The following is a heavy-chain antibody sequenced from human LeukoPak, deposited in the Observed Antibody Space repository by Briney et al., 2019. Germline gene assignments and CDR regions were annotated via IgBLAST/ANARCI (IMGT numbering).Heavy chain of an antibody. CDR1: GDSISRYY. V-gene: IGHV4-59*08. Sequence: PSQTLSLTCTVSGDSISRYYWIWIRQSPGKGLEWIGYISNTGGTNYNSSLKNRVAMSLDSSKNQFSLRLRSLTAADTAVYHCASARWLLSPFDNWGQGTLVTVSS. D-gene: IGHD2-21*02. J-gene: IGHJ4*02. CDR3: ASARWLLSPFDN. CDR2: ISNTGGT.